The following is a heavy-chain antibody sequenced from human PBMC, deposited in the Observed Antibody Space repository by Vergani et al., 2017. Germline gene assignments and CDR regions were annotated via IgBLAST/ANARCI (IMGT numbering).Heavy chain of an antibody. J-gene: IGHJ6*03. CDR2: INHSGST. Sequence: QLQLQESGPGLVKPSETLSLTCAVYGGSFSGYYWNWIRQPPGKGLEWIGEINHSGSTNYNPSLKSRVTISVDTSKNQFSLKLSSVTAADTAVYYCARAGGHRSYYYMDVWGKGTTVTVSS. D-gene: IGHD1-14*01. CDR1: GGSFSGYY. V-gene: IGHV4-34*01. CDR3: ARAGGHRSYYYMDV.